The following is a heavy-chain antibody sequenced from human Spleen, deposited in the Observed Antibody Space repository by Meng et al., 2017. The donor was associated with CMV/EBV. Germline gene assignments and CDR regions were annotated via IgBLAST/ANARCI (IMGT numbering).Heavy chain of an antibody. V-gene: IGHV1-69*05. CDR3: ARGDSSAYFTTTFDY. CDR2: IIPILGTA. CDR1: GGTFSSYA. Sequence: SVKVSCKASGGTFSSYAISWVRQAPGQGLEWMGGIIPILGTANYAQKFQGRVTITTDESTSTAYMELSDLRSEDTAVYYCARGDSSAYFTTTFDYWGQGTLVTVSS. D-gene: IGHD3-22*01. J-gene: IGHJ4*02.